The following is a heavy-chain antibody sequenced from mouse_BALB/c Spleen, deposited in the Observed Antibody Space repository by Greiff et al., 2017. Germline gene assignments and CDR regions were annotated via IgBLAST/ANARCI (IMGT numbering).Heavy chain of an antibody. J-gene: IGHJ4*01. V-gene: IGHV2-2*02. Sequence: QVQLQQSGPGLVQPSQSLSITCTVSGFSLTSYGVHWVRQSPGKGLEWLGVIWRGGSTDYNAAFISRLSISKDNSKSQVFFKMNSLQANDTAIYYCARKGYGAMDYWGQGTSVTVSS. CDR1: GFSLTSYG. CDR3: ARKGYGAMDY. CDR2: IWRGGST. D-gene: IGHD2-14*01.